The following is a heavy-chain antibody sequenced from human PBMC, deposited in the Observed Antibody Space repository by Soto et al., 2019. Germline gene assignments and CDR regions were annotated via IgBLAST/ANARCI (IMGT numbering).Heavy chain of an antibody. J-gene: IGHJ3*02. V-gene: IGHV1-24*01. Sequence: ASVKVSCKVSGYTLTELSMHWVRQAPGKGLGWMGGFDPEDGETIYAQKFQGRVTMTEDTSTDTAYMELSSLRSEDTAVYYCATGSGLYSGYAQAFDIWGQGTMVTVSS. CDR3: ATGSGLYSGYAQAFDI. CDR1: GYTLTELS. CDR2: FDPEDGET. D-gene: IGHD5-12*01.